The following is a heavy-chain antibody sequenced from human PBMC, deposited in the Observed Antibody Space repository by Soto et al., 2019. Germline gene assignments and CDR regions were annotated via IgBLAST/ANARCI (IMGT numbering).Heavy chain of an antibody. D-gene: IGHD2-2*02. CDR3: ARDGGYCSSTSCYSPYYYYGMDV. Sequence: QVQLVESGGGVVQPGRSLRLSCAASGFTFSSYGMHWVRQAPGKGLEWVAVISYDGSNKYYADSVKGRFTISRDNSKNTLYLQMNSLRAEDTAVYYCARDGGYCSSTSCYSPYYYYGMDVWGQGTTVTVSS. V-gene: IGHV3-30*03. CDR1: GFTFSSYG. CDR2: ISYDGSNK. J-gene: IGHJ6*02.